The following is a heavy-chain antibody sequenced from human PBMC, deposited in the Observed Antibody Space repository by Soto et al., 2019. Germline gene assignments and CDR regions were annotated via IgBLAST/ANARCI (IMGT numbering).Heavy chain of an antibody. D-gene: IGHD2-15*01. CDR2: IWYDGSNK. CDR3: ARATKAVFDAFDI. V-gene: IGHV3-33*01. CDR1: GFTFSSYG. Sequence: AGGSLRLSCAASGFTFSSYGMHWVRQSPGKGLEWVAVIWYDGSNKYYADSVKGRFTISRDNSKNTLYLQMNSLRAEDTAVYYCARATKAVFDAFDIWGQGTMVTVSS. J-gene: IGHJ3*02.